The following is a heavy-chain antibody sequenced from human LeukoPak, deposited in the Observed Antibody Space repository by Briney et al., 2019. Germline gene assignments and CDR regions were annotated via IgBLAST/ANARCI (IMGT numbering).Heavy chain of an antibody. CDR3: ARGRGWIYDS. J-gene: IGHJ4*02. CDR1: AFPFRNYA. V-gene: IGHV3-30*03. Sequence: GGSLRLSCAASAFPFRNYAMHWLRQAPGKGLEWVAVIASDGNDKHLADSVKGRFTISRDNSRNTLFLQMNTLRVEDTAVYYCARGRGWIYDSWGRGTLVTVSS. D-gene: IGHD6-19*01. CDR2: IASDGNDK.